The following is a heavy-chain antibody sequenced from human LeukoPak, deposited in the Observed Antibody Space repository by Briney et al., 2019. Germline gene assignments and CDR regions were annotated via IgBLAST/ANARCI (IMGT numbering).Heavy chain of an antibody. CDR3: AREGLYCSSTSCPHDY. V-gene: IGHV3-9*01. J-gene: IGHJ4*02. CDR2: ISWNSGSI. CDR1: GFTFDDYA. Sequence: PGRSLRLSCAASGFTFDDYAMHWVRQAPGKGLEWVSGISWNSGSIGYADSVKGRFTISRDNSKNTLYLQMNSLRAEDTAVYYCAREGLYCSSTSCPHDYWGQGTLVTVSS. D-gene: IGHD2-2*01.